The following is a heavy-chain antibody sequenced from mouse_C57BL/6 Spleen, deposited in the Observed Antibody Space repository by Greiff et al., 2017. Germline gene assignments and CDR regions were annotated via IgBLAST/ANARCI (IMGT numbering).Heavy chain of an antibody. CDR3: ARGTAQATSLYYFDY. V-gene: IGHV5-6*02. Sequence: DVKLVESGGDLVKPGGSLKLSCAASGFTFSSYGMSWVRQTPDKRLEWVATISSGGSYTYYPDSVKGRFTISRDNAKNTLYLQMSSLKSEDTAMYYCARGTAQATSLYYFDYWGQGTTLTVSS. D-gene: IGHD3-2*02. CDR1: GFTFSSYG. CDR2: ISSGGSYT. J-gene: IGHJ2*01.